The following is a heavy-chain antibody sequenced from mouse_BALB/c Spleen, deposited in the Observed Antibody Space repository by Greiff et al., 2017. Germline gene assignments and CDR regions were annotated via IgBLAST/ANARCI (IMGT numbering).Heavy chain of an antibody. CDR3: ARRGNWDGFAY. J-gene: IGHJ3*01. D-gene: IGHD4-1*01. V-gene: IGHV1-7*01. CDR1: GYTFTSYW. Sequence: QVQLKQSGAELAKPGASVKMSCKASGYTFTSYWMHWVKQRPGQGLEWIGYINPSTGYTEYNQKFKDKATLTADKSSSTAYMQLSSLTSEDSAVYYCARRGNWDGFAYWGRGTLVTVSA. CDR2: INPSTGYT.